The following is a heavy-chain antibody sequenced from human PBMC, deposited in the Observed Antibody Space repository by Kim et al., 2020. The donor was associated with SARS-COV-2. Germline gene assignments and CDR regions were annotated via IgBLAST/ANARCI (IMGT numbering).Heavy chain of an antibody. CDR3: ARRYYDSRGYYYFDS. Sequence: GGSLRLSCAASGFTFRTYWMHWVRQAPGKGLVWVWRINGDGSATKYADSVKGRFTISRDNAKNTLYLQLNSLRAEDTAVYYCARRYYDSRGYYYFDSWGQGTLVTVSS. V-gene: IGHV3-74*01. CDR2: INGDGSAT. D-gene: IGHD3-22*01. CDR1: GFTFRTYW. J-gene: IGHJ4*02.